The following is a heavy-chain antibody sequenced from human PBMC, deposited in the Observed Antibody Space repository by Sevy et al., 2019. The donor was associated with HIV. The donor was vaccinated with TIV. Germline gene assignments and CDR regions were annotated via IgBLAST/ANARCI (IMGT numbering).Heavy chain of an antibody. J-gene: IGHJ5*02. Sequence: GGSLRLSCAASGFTFSSYGMHWVRQAPGKGLEWVAVIWHDGGNKYNADSVKGRFTISRDNSKNTLYLQMNSLRAEDTAVYYCARESGYSSGWNLDNCFDPWGQGTLVTVSS. D-gene: IGHD6-19*01. V-gene: IGHV3-33*01. CDR3: ARESGYSSGWNLDNCFDP. CDR2: IWHDGGNK. CDR1: GFTFSSYG.